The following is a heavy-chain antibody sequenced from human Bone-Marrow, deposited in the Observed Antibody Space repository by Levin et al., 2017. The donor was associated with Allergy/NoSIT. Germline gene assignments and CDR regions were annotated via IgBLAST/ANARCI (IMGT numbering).Heavy chain of an antibody. J-gene: IGHJ1*01. CDR2: IYDSEYT. CDR1: GGSVSSGSYY. Sequence: PSETLSLTCTVSGGSVSSGSYYWSWLRQPPGKGLEWIGYIYDSEYTNYSPSLKSRVTVSVDTSKNQFSLKLNSVTSADTAVYYCARSSNGDFEYFQHWGQGTVVTVSS. CDR3: ARSSNGDFEYFQH. V-gene: IGHV4-61*01. D-gene: IGHD4-17*01.